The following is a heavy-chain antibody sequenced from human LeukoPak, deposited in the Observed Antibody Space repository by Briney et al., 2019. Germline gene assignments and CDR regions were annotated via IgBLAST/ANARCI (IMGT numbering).Heavy chain of an antibody. CDR1: GESISGFY. CDR2: IYYSGST. CDR3: ARERVHTAPGYNWFDP. D-gene: IGHD2-2*02. J-gene: IGHJ5*02. Sequence: PSETLSLTCTVSGESISGFYWTWIRQPPGKGLEWIGYIYYSGSTNYNPSLKSRVTIPVDTSKNQFSLKLSSVTAADTAVYYCARERVHTAPGYNWFDPWGQGTLVTVSS. V-gene: IGHV4-59*01.